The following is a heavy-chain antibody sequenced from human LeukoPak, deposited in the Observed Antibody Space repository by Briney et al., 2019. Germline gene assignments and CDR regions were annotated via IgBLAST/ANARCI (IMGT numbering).Heavy chain of an antibody. V-gene: IGHV4-61*03. CDR1: GDSVSNGSYY. J-gene: IGHJ4*02. D-gene: IGHD3-10*01. CDR2: IYYTGKT. CDR3: ARSQNYYGSGDY. Sequence: SETLSLTCTVSGDSVSNGSYYWSWLRQPPGKALEWIGYIYYTGKTYYNPSLGGRVTILVDTSRNHFSVKLSSVTAADTAVYYCARSQNYYGSGDYWSQGTLVTVSS.